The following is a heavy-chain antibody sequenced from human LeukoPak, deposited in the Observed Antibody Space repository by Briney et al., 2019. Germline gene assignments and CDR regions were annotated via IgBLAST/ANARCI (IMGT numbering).Heavy chain of an antibody. J-gene: IGHJ5*02. CDR3: AKDEVIVPAAPNWSDP. CDR1: GFTFSSYA. Sequence: GGSLRLSCAASGFTFSSYAMSWVRQAPGKGLEWVSAISGSGGSTYYADSVKGRFTISRDNSKNTLYLQMNSLRAEDTAVYYCAKDEVIVPAAPNWSDPWGQGTLVTVSS. CDR2: ISGSGGST. V-gene: IGHV3-23*01. D-gene: IGHD2-2*01.